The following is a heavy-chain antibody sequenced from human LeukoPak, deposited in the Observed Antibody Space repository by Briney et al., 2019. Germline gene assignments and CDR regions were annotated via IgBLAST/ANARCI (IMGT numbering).Heavy chain of an antibody. CDR3: ARDSGLHPGYFDY. D-gene: IGHD3-10*01. CDR1: GGSISSYY. V-gene: IGHV4-59*12. J-gene: IGHJ4*02. Sequence: PSETLSLTCTVSGGSISSYYWSWIRQPPGKGLEWIGYIYYSGGTNYKSSLKSRVTISVDTSKNQFSLKLSSVTAADTAVYYCARDSGLHPGYFDYWGQGTLVTVSS. CDR2: IYYSGGT.